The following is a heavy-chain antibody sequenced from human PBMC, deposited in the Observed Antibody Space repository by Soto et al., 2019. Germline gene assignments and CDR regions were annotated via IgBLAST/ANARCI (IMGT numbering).Heavy chain of an antibody. CDR2: ISAYNGNT. V-gene: IGHV1-18*04. CDR1: GYTFTSYG. D-gene: IGHD6-19*01. Sequence: QVQLVQSGAEVKKPGASVKVSCKASGYTFTSYGISWVRQAPGQGLEWMGWISAYNGNTNYAQKLQGRVTMTTDTSPSTAYMELRSLRSDDTAVYYCARDQAVAGYYYYGMDVWGQGTTVTVSS. J-gene: IGHJ6*02. CDR3: ARDQAVAGYYYYGMDV.